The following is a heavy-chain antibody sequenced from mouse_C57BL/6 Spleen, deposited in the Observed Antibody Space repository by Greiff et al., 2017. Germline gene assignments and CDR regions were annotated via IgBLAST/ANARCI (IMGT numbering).Heavy chain of an antibody. J-gene: IGHJ4*01. CDR3: ARRPDYAMEE. V-gene: IGHV1-81*01. CDR1: GYTFTSYG. CDR2: IYPRSGNT. Sequence: VQVQQSGAELARPGASVKLSCKASGYTFTSYGISWVKQRTGQGIEWIGEIYPRSGNTYYNEKFKGKATLTAYKSTSTAYMELRSLTSEDSAVYFCARRPDYAMEEWGQGTSVTVST.